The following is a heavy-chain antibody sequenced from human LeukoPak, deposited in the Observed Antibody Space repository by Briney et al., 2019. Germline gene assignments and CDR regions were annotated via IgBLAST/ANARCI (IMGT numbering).Heavy chain of an antibody. V-gene: IGHV3-66*01. CDR1: GFTFNNYW. CDR3: ARWAAAVDY. Sequence: GGSLRLSYAASGFTFNNYWTHWVRQAPGKGLEWVSVIYSGGSTYYADSVKGRFTISRDNSKNTLYLQMNSLRAEDTAVYYCARWAAAVDYWGQGTLVTVSS. J-gene: IGHJ4*02. CDR2: IYSGGST. D-gene: IGHD6-13*01.